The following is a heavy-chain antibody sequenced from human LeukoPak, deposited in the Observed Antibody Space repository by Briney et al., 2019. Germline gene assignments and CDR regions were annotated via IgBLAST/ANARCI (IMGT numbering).Heavy chain of an antibody. CDR3: AKDWAVLGTMVPN. J-gene: IGHJ4*02. CDR1: GLIFGSYG. D-gene: IGHD5-12*01. V-gene: IGHV3-30*02. CDR2: IRFDGTNK. Sequence: GGSRRLSSAASGLIFGSYGMHWVRQAQGKGLEWVAFIRFDGTNKYYAESVKGRFTISRDNSKNTLYLQMNSLRPEDTAVYYCAKDWAVLGTMVPNWGQGTVVTVSS.